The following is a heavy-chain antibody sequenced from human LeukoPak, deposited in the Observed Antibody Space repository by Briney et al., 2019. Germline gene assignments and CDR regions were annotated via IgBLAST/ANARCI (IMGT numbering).Heavy chain of an antibody. CDR3: AKRLGDPRAFDY. D-gene: IGHD2-21*02. CDR2: ISGTSGSA. CDR1: GFTFSSYA. Sequence: GGSLRLSCAASGFTFSSYAMSWVRQAPGKGLEWVSAISGTSGSAYYADSVKGRFTISRDNSKNTLYLQMNSLRAEDTAVYYCAKRLGDPRAFDYWGQGTLVTVSS. J-gene: IGHJ4*02. V-gene: IGHV3-23*01.